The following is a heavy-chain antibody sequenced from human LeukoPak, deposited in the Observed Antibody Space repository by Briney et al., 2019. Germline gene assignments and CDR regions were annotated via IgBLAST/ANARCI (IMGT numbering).Heavy chain of an antibody. Sequence: GASVKVSCKSSGDIFTSHGFSWVRQAPGQGLEWMGWISAYDGNIKYAQKFQGRVTMTTDTSTSTVYMELRSLRSDDTAVYYCARMGDYHLVSFFDYWGQGTLVTVSS. J-gene: IGHJ4*02. D-gene: IGHD5-12*01. CDR2: ISAYDGNI. CDR1: GDIFTSHG. V-gene: IGHV1-18*01. CDR3: ARMGDYHLVSFFDY.